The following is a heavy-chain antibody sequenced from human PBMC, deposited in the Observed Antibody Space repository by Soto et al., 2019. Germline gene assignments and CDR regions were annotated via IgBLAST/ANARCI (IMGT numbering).Heavy chain of an antibody. Sequence: QVQLQESGPGLVKPSQTLSLTCTVSGGSISSGGYYWSWIRQHPGKGLEWIGYIYYSGSTYYNPSLKSRVXXSXDXXKNQFSLKLSSVTAADTAVYYCAVHYYGSGSYSDYWGQGTLVTVSS. CDR3: AVHYYGSGSYSDY. D-gene: IGHD3-10*01. J-gene: IGHJ4*02. CDR2: IYYSGST. CDR1: GGSISSGGYY. V-gene: IGHV4-31*03.